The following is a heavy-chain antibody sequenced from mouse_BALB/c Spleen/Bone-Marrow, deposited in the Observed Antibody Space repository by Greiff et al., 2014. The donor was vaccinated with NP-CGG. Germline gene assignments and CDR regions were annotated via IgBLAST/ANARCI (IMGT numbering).Heavy chain of an antibody. CDR2: IDPANGNT. J-gene: IGHJ4*01. V-gene: IGHV14-3*02. CDR3: ARYYRYYYVMDY. CDR1: GFNIKDTY. D-gene: IGHD1-1*01. Sequence: VQLQQPGAELVKPGAPVKLSCTASGFNIKDTYMHWVKQRPEQGLEWIGRIDPANGNTKYDPKFQGKATITADTSSNTAYLQLSSLTSEDTAVYYRARYYRYYYVMDYWGQGTSVTVSS.